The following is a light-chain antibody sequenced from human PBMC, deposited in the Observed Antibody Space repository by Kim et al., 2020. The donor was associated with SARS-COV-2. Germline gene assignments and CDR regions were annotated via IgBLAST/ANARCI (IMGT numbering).Light chain of an antibody. CDR2: GNS. V-gene: IGLV1-40*01. CDR1: SSNVVAGYD. CDR3: QSYDSSLSGHVV. J-gene: IGLJ2*01. Sequence: VTISGTGLSSNVVAGYDVHWYQQLPGTAPKLLISGNSNRPSGVPDRFSGSKSGTSASLAITGLQAEDEADYYCQSYDSSLSGHVVFGGGTKLTVL.